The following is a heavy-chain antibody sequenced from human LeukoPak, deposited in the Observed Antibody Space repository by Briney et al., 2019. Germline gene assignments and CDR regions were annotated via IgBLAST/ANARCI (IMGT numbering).Heavy chain of an antibody. V-gene: IGHV4-39*01. Sequence: SETLSLTCTVSGGSISSRSHYWGWIRQPPGTGLEWIGTSFYSGYTYYNPSLKSRVTISVDTSKNQFSLKLSSVTAADTAVYHCARHAPGEWLEWGQGTLVTVSS. CDR3: ARHAPGEWLE. J-gene: IGHJ4*02. CDR1: GGSISSRSHY. CDR2: SFYSGYT. D-gene: IGHD3-3*01.